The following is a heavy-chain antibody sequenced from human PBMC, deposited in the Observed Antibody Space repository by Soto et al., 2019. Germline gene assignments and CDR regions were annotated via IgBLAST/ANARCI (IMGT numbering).Heavy chain of an antibody. V-gene: IGHV4-30-2*01. J-gene: IGHJ6*02. CDR3: ARVQWPQEDYYYGMDV. D-gene: IGHD6-19*01. CDR1: GGSISSGGYS. CDR2: IYHSGST. Sequence: SETLSLTCAVSGGSISSGGYSWSWIRQPPGKGLEWIGYIYHSGSTYYNPSLKSRVTISVDRSKNQFSLKLSSVTAADTAVYYCARVQWPQEDYYYGMDVWGQGTTVTVSS.